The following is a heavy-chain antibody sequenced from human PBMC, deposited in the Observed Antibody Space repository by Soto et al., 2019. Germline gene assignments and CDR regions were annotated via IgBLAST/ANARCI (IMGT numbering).Heavy chain of an antibody. CDR1: GGSISSGDYY. J-gene: IGHJ3*02. CDR3: ARVMTTDARAFDI. D-gene: IGHD4-17*01. V-gene: IGHV4-30-4*01. CDR2: IYYSGST. Sequence: QVQLQESGPGLVKRSQTLSLTCTVSGGSISSGDYYWSWIRQPPGKGLEWIGYIYYSGSTYYNPSLKSRVTISVDTSKNQFSLKLSSVTAADTAVYYCARVMTTDARAFDIWGQGTMVTVSS.